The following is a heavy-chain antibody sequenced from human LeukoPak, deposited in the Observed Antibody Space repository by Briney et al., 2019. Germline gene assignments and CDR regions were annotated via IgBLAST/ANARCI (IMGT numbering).Heavy chain of an antibody. V-gene: IGHV4-39*01. CDR1: GGSISSSSYY. Sequence: SETLSLTCTVSGGSISSSSYYWGWIRQPPGKGLEWIGSIYYSGSTYYNPSLKSRVTISVDTSKNQFSLKLSSVTAADTAVYYCAANGYCSSTSCAPPSPKYYYYGMDVWGQGTTVTVSS. CDR3: AANGYCSSTSCAPPSPKYYYYGMDV. J-gene: IGHJ6*02. CDR2: IYYSGST. D-gene: IGHD2-2*01.